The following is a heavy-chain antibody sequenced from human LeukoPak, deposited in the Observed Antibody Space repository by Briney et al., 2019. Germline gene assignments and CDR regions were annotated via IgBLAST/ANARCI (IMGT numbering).Heavy chain of an antibody. D-gene: IGHD5-24*01. CDR1: GFTFSSYS. Sequence: GGSLRLSCAASGFTFSSYSMNWVRQAPGKGLEWVSSISSSSSYIYYADSVKGRFTVSRDNAKNSLYLQMNNLRAEDTAVYYCARNRGWRQFDSWGQGTLVTVSS. V-gene: IGHV3-21*01. J-gene: IGHJ4*02. CDR2: ISSSSSYI. CDR3: ARNRGWRQFDS.